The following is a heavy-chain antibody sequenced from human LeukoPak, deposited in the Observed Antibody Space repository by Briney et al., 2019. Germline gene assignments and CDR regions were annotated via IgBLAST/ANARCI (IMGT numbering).Heavy chain of an antibody. CDR3: ARVRSKDVWRSYGSYYYYYYMDV. CDR2: IYNSGIT. Sequence: SETLSLTCTVSGGSISSYYWSWIRQPAGKGLEWIGRIYNSGITNYNPSLKSRVTMSMDTSMNQFSLKLSSVTAADTAVYYCARVRSKDVWRSYGSYYYYYYMDVWGKGTTVTISS. V-gene: IGHV4-4*07. J-gene: IGHJ6*03. D-gene: IGHD3-16*01. CDR1: GGSISSYY.